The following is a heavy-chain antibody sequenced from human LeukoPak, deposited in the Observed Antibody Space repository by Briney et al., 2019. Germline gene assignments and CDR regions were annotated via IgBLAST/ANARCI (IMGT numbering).Heavy chain of an antibody. Sequence: VASVKVSCKASGYTFTSYDINWVRQAPGQGLEWMGWINTNTGNPTYAQGFTGRFVFSLDTSVSTAYLQISSLKAEDTAVYYCAREKMSRVAAAGTGVDYWGQGTLVTVSS. CDR3: AREKMSRVAAAGTGVDY. D-gene: IGHD6-13*01. J-gene: IGHJ4*02. CDR1: GYTFTSYD. CDR2: INTNTGNP. V-gene: IGHV7-4-1*02.